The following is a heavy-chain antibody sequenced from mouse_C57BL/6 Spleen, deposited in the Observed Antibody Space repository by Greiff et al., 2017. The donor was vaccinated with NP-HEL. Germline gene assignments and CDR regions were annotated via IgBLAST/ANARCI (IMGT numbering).Heavy chain of an antibody. CDR1: GYTFTSYW. D-gene: IGHD1-1*02. CDR3: AKIYGGYYVDY. J-gene: IGHJ2*01. CDR2: IHPNSGST. Sequence: QVQLKQPGAELVKPGASVKLSCKASGYTFTSYWMHWVKQRPGQGLEWIGMIHPNSGSTNYNEKFKSKATLTVDKSSSTAYMQLSSLTSEDSAVYYCAKIYGGYYVDYWGQGTTLTVSS. V-gene: IGHV1-64*01.